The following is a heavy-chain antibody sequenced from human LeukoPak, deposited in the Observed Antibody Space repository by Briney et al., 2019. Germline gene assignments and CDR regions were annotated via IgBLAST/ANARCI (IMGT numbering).Heavy chain of an antibody. J-gene: IGHJ4*02. CDR2: IRSKANGYAT. D-gene: IGHD3-22*01. CDR3: TRSTSDSSSSRFDY. CDR1: GFTFSGSA. Sequence: GGSLRLSCAVSGFTFSGSAMHWVRQASGKGLEWVGRIRSKANGYATAYAASVKGKFTTSRDDSKNTAYLQMNSLKAEDTAVYYCTRSTSDSSSSRFDYWGQGALVTVSS. V-gene: IGHV3-73*01.